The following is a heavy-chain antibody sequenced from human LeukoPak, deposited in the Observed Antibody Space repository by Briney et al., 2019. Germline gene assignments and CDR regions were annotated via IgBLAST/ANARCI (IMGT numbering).Heavy chain of an antibody. Sequence: ASVKVSCKASGYSFTGYNMHWVRQAPGQGLEWMGWINPNSGGTNFAQNFQVRVTMTRDMSINTVYMELSRLRSDDTAVYYCARESTTVRAIIFSTMCFDPWGQGTLVTVSS. V-gene: IGHV1-2*02. CDR2: INPNSGGT. D-gene: IGHD3-10*01. CDR3: ARESTTVRAIIFSTMCFDP. J-gene: IGHJ5*02. CDR1: GYSFTGYN.